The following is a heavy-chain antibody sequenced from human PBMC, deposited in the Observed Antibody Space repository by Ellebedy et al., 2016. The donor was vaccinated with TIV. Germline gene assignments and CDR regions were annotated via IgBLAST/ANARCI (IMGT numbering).Heavy chain of an antibody. CDR2: ISSSSSYI. V-gene: IGHV3-21*01. D-gene: IGHD2-2*01. Sequence: GESLKISCAASGFTFSSYSMNWVRQAPGKGLEWVSSISSSSSYIYYADSVKGRFTISRDNAKNSLYLQMNSLRAEDTAVYYCARSYVVPAAPSWFNPWGQGTLVTVSS. CDR3: ARSYVVPAAPSWFNP. CDR1: GFTFSSYS. J-gene: IGHJ5*02.